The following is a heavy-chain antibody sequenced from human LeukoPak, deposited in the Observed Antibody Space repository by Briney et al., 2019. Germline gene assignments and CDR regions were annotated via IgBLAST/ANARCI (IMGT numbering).Heavy chain of an antibody. Sequence: GGPLRLSCAASGFTVSSNYMSRVRQAPGKGLEWVSVIYSGGSTYYADSVKGRFTISRDNSKNTLYLQMNSLRAEDTAVYYCARELWFGELGYWGQGTLVTVSS. CDR3: ARELWFGELGY. V-gene: IGHV3-53*01. CDR2: IYSGGST. D-gene: IGHD3-10*01. CDR1: GFTVSSNY. J-gene: IGHJ4*02.